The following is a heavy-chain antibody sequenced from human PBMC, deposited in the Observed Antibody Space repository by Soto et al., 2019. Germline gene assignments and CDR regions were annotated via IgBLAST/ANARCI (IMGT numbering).Heavy chain of an antibody. D-gene: IGHD2-2*01. Sequence: ASVKVSCKASGCTFTSHGITWVRQAPGQGLEWMGWISTYNGNTNYAQKLQGRVTLTTDTSTSTAYMELRSLRSGDAAVYYCARGASCTSTSCYDYFHYGMDVWGQGTTVTVSS. CDR2: ISTYNGNT. CDR1: GCTFTSHG. V-gene: IGHV1-18*01. J-gene: IGHJ6*02. CDR3: ARGASCTSTSCYDYFHYGMDV.